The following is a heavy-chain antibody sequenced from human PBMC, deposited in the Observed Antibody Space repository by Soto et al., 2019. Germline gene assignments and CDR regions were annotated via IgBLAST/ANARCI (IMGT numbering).Heavy chain of an antibody. CDR3: ARGTYCSGGSCYSEENPTYYYYYGMDV. CDR1: GGTFSSYA. V-gene: IGHV1-69*01. Sequence: QVQLVQSGAEVKKPGSSVKVSCKASGGTFSSYAISWVRQAPGQGLEWMGGIIPIFGTANYAQKFQGRVTIPADEATRTAYMELSSLRSEDTAVYYCARGTYCSGGSCYSEENPTYYYYYGMDVWGQGTTVTVSS. CDR2: IIPIFGTA. D-gene: IGHD2-15*01. J-gene: IGHJ6*02.